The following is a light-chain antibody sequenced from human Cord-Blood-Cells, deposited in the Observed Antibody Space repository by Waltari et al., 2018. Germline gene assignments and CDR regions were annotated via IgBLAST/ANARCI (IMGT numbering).Light chain of an antibody. J-gene: IGLJ2*01. CDR2: DVS. Sequence: QSALTQPASVSGSPGQPITTSCTGTSSDVGGYNYVSWYHKHPGKAPKLMIYDVSNRPSGVSNRFSGSKSGNTASLTISGLQAEDEADYYCSSYTSSSTQVFGGGTKLTVL. CDR1: SSDVGGYNY. V-gene: IGLV2-14*01. CDR3: SSYTSSSTQV.